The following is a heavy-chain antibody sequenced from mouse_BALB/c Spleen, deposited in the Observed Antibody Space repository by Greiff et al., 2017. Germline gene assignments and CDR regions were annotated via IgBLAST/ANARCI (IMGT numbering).Heavy chain of an antibody. CDR2: ISSGGSYT. CDR3: AREDGTHAY. V-gene: IGHV5-9-4*01. Sequence: EVQVVESGGGLVKPGGSLKLSCAASGFTFSSYAMSWVRQSPEKRLEWVAEISSGGSYTYYPDTVTGRFTISRDNAKNTLYLEMSSLRSEDTAMYYCAREDGTHAYWGQGTLVTVSA. D-gene: IGHD2-1*01. CDR1: GFTFSSYA. J-gene: IGHJ3*01.